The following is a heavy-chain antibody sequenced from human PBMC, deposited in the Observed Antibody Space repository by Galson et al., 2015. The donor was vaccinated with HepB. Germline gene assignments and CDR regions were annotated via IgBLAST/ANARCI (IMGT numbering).Heavy chain of an antibody. CDR2: IKTDGSYT. J-gene: IGHJ4*02. CDR3: VRSSNFDT. Sequence: SLRLSCAASGFTFSSYWKHWVRQAPGKGLVWVSRIKTDGSYTSYADSVKGRFTISRDNAKNTVYLEMNSLRTEDTSIYYCVRSSNFDTWGQGTLVTVSS. D-gene: IGHD2-2*01. V-gene: IGHV3-74*01. CDR1: GFTFSSYW.